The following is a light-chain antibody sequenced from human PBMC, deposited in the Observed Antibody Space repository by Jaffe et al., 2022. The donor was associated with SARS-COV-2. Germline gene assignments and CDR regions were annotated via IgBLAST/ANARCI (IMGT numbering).Light chain of an antibody. Sequence: EIVLTQSPGTLSLSPGERATLSCRASQTVSSTSLAWYQQKPGQAPRLLIYHTSSRAAGIPDRFSGSGSGTGFTLTISRLEPEDVAVYYCQQYGNSPLLTFGPGTKVDIK. V-gene: IGKV3-20*01. CDR1: QTVSSTS. J-gene: IGKJ3*01. CDR3: QQYGNSPLLT. CDR2: HTS.